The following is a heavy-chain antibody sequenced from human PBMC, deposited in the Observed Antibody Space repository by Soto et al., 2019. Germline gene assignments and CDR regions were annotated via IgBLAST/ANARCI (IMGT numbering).Heavy chain of an antibody. J-gene: IGHJ4*02. CDR1: GGSISSYY. CDR2: IYYSGST. V-gene: IGHV4-59*01. D-gene: IGHD5-12*01. CDR3: ARDGRDGYNRIFDY. Sequence: SETLSLTCTVAGGSISSYYWSCIRQPPGKGLEWIGYIYYSGSTNYNPSLKNRVTISVDTYKNQFSLKLSSVTAADTAVYYCARDGRDGYNRIFDYWGQGTLVTVSS.